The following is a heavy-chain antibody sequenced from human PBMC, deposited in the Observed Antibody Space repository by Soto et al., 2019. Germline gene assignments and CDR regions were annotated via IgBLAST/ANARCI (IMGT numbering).Heavy chain of an antibody. Sequence: ETLSLTCAVSGGSISSGGYSWSWVRQAPGKGLECVSVIHFGGNTYYADSVKGRFTVSRDNSKNTLYLQMNSLRVEDTAIYFCTKVSPQWLVHDYWGQGTLVTVSS. J-gene: IGHJ4*02. CDR3: TKVSPQWLVHDY. CDR2: IHFGGNT. CDR1: GGSISSGGYS. D-gene: IGHD6-19*01. V-gene: IGHV3-53*01.